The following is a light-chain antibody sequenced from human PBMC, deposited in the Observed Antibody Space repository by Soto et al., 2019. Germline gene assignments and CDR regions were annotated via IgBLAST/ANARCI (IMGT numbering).Light chain of an antibody. CDR3: CSYAGSYSYV. V-gene: IGLV2-11*01. CDR1: SSDVGGYNY. CDR2: DVS. Sequence: QSALTQPRSVSGSPGQSVTISCTGTSSDVGGYNYVSWYQQHPGKAPKLMIYDVSKRPSGVPDRFSGSKSGNTASLTISGLLAEDEADYYCCSYAGSYSYVFGTGTTLTVL. J-gene: IGLJ1*01.